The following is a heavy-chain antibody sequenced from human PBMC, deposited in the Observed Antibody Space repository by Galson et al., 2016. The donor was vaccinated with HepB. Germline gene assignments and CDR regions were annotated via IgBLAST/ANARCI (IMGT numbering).Heavy chain of an antibody. CDR1: GFAIGDNY. J-gene: IGHJ4*02. D-gene: IGHD6-19*01. Sequence: SLRLSCAASGFAIGDNYMSWVRQAPGKGLEWVSIFYNGGSTYYVDSMKGRFTISRDNSENTLYLQMNNLRAEDTAIYYCARDVPGTGNLDYWGRGTLVTVSS. CDR3: ARDVPGTGNLDY. V-gene: IGHV3-53*01. CDR2: FYNGGST.